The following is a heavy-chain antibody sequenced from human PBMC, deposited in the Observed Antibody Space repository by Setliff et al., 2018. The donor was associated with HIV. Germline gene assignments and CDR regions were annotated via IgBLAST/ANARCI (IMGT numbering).Heavy chain of an antibody. CDR1: GYSISGSYY. CDR2: IYLSGST. D-gene: IGHD6-13*01. Sequence: SETLSLTCAVSGYSISGSYYWAWIRQPPGKGLEWIANIYLSGSTNYNPSLKSRVTISLDTSKSQFSLNLNSVTAADAAVYYCTGPAMAAAGPLEYYYYYGMDVWGQGTTVTVSS. CDR3: TGPAMAAAGPLEYYYYYGMDV. J-gene: IGHJ6*02. V-gene: IGHV4-38-2*01.